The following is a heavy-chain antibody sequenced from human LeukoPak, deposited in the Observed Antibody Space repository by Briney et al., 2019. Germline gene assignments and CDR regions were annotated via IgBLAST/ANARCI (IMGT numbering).Heavy chain of an antibody. CDR3: ARQSTYYDILTGYPRTEYFQH. V-gene: IGHV5-51*01. D-gene: IGHD3-9*01. CDR1: GYSFTSYW. Sequence: GESLKISCKGSGYSFTSYWIGWVRQMPGKGLEWMGIIYPGDSDTRYSPSFQGQVTISAGKSISTAYLQWSSLKASDTAMYYCARQSTYYDILTGYPRTEYFQHWGQGTLVTVSS. J-gene: IGHJ1*01. CDR2: IYPGDSDT.